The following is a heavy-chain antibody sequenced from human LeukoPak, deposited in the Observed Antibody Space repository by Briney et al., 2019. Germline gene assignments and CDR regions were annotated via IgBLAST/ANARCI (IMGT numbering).Heavy chain of an antibody. Sequence: GGSLRLPCAASGFTFSSYGMHWVRQAPGKGLEWVAVISYDGSNKYYADSVKGRFTISRDNSKNTLYLQMNSLRAEDTAVYYCAKDYYDSSGYYYDYWGQGTLVTVSS. CDR1: GFTFSSYG. CDR2: ISYDGSNK. V-gene: IGHV3-30*18. J-gene: IGHJ4*02. CDR3: AKDYYDSSGYYYDY. D-gene: IGHD3-22*01.